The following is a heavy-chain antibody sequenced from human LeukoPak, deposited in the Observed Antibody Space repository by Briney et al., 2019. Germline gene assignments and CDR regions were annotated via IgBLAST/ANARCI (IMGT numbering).Heavy chain of an antibody. V-gene: IGHV3-23*01. J-gene: IGHJ4*02. D-gene: IGHD1-26*01. Sequence: GGSLRLSYVASGFTFGSYAMTWVRQAPGKGLEWVSSISANGDSTLYADSVKGRFTISRDNSKNTLFLHMNSLRAEDTAVYYCAKGGKWDVTPFDYWGQGTLVTVSS. CDR1: GFTFGSYA. CDR3: AKGGKWDVTPFDY. CDR2: ISANGDST.